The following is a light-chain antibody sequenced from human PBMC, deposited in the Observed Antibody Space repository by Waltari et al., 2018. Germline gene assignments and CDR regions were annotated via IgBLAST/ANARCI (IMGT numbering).Light chain of an antibody. V-gene: IGLV3-1*01. CDR3: HVWDSSTVV. Sequence: SYELSQPPSVSVSPGQTASITCSGATLGAKYAYWYQHKAGQSPVLVIYQDKKRPSGIPELFSGSNSGDTAPLTISETQAMDEADYYCHVWDSSTVVFGGGTKLTVL. J-gene: IGLJ3*02. CDR1: TLGAKY. CDR2: QDK.